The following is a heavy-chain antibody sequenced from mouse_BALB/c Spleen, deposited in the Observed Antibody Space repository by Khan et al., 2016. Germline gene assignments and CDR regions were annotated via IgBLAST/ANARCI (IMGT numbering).Heavy chain of an antibody. D-gene: IGHD2-13*01. CDR1: GYAFSIYW. J-gene: IGHJ2*01. CDR3: ARSGYGDDY. V-gene: IGHV1-80*01. CDR2: IYPGDGDT. Sequence: QVQLKQSGAELVRPGSSVKISCKASGYAFSIYWMNWVKQRPGQGLEWIGQIYPGDGDTDSNGKFKDKATLTADKSSNTAYMQLSSLTSEDSAVYFCARSGYGDDYWGQGTTLTVSS.